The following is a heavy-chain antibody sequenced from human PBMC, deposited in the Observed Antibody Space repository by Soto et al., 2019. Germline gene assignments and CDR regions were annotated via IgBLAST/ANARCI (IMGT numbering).Heavy chain of an antibody. D-gene: IGHD3-22*01. CDR1: GCTFSSYT. V-gene: IGHV1-69*02. J-gene: IGHJ3*02. CDR2: IIPILGIA. Sequence: SVKVSCKSSGCTFSSYTISWVRQAPGQGLEWMGRIIPILGIANYADSVKGRFTISRDNSKNTLYLQMNSLRAEDTAVYYCARGPHIVVRYEGFDIWGQGTMVTVSS. CDR3: ARGPHIVVRYEGFDI.